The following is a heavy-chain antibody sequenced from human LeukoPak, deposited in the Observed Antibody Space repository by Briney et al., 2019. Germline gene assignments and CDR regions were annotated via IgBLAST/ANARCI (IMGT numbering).Heavy chain of an antibody. V-gene: IGHV3-48*02. CDR1: GFSFTDYP. Sequence: VGSLRFTCETSGFSFTDYPMNRIHQAPGNELEGISNIRTTAEGAKYAYYADSVKGRVTISRDDGKNTLYLHMNSLRDDDTVFFQAEDGIRDAFDYWGQGILVTVSS. CDR2: IRTTAEGAKYA. CDR3: EDGIRDAFDY. J-gene: IGHJ4*02. D-gene: IGHD5-24*01.